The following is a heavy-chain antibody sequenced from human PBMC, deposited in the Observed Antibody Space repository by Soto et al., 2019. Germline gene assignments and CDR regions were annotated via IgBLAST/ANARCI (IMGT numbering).Heavy chain of an antibody. J-gene: IGHJ6*02. CDR2: ISAYNGNT. V-gene: IGHV1-18*01. CDR3: AKFLLEWLSAGYGMDV. Sequence: GASVKVSCKASGYTFTSYGISWVRQAPGQGLEWMGWISAYNGNTNYAQKLQGRVTMTTDTSTSTAYMELRSLRSDDTAVYYCAKFLLEWLSAGYGMDVWGQGTTVTVSS. CDR1: GYTFTSYG. D-gene: IGHD3-3*01.